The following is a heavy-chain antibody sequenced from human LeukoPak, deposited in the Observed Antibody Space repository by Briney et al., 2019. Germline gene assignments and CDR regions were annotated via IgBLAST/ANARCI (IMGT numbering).Heavy chain of an antibody. CDR2: IYYSGST. Sequence: SETLSLTWTVSGGSISSYYWSWIRQPPGEGLEWIGYIYYSGSTNYNPSLKSRVTISVDRSKNQFSLKLSSVNAADTAVYYCARDSSGYYRGWFDPWGQGTLVTVSS. CDR3: ARDSSGYYRGWFDP. D-gene: IGHD3-22*01. J-gene: IGHJ5*02. CDR1: GGSISSYY. V-gene: IGHV4-59*01.